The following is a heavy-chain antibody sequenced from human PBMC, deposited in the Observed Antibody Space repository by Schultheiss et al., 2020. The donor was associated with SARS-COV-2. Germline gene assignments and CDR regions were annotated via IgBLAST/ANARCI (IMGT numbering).Heavy chain of an antibody. CDR2: ISYDGSNK. CDR1: GFTVSSNY. V-gene: IGHV3-30*18. CDR3: AKGGSYAVNYFDY. Sequence: GGSLRLSCAASGFTVSSNYMSWVRQAPGKGLEWVAVISYDGSNKYYADSVKGRFTISRDNSKNTLYLQMNSLRAEDTAVYYCAKGGSYAVNYFDYWGQGTLVTVSS. D-gene: IGHD1-26*01. J-gene: IGHJ4*02.